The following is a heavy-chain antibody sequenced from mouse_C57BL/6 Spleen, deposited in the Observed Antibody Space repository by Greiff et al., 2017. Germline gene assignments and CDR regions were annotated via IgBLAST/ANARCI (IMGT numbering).Heavy chain of an antibody. CDR3: ASDPIDNSGYFDY. V-gene: IGHV1-9*01. CDR1: GYTFTGYW. CDR2: ILPGSGDT. D-gene: IGHD3-2*02. Sequence: QVQLQQSGAELMKPGASVKISCKASGYTFTGYWIDWVKQRPGHGLEWIGEILPGSGDTNYNEKFKGKATLTADTSSNTAYMQLSSLTSEDSAVYYCASDPIDNSGYFDYWGQGTSVTVSS. J-gene: IGHJ2*02.